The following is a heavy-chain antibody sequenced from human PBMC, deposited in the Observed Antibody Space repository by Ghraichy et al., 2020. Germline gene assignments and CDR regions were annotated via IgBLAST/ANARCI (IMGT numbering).Heavy chain of an antibody. J-gene: IGHJ4*02. V-gene: IGHV4-34*01. CDR2: INHSGST. D-gene: IGHD6-19*01. Sequence: SETLSLTCAVYGGSFSGYYWSWIRQPPGKGLEWIGEINHSGSTNYNPSLKSRVTISVDTSKNQFSLKLSSVTAADTAVYYCARRNYSSGWRLPRSVPQHYFDYWGQGTLVTVSS. CDR3: ARRNYSSGWRLPRSVPQHYFDY. CDR1: GGSFSGYY.